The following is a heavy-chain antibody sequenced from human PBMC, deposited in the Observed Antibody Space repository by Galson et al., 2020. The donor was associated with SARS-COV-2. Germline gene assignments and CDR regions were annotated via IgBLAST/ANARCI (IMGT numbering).Heavy chain of an antibody. Sequence: SETLSLTCTVSGGSISSGSYYWSWIRQPAGKGLEWIGHIYTSGSTNYNPSLKSRVTISVDTSKNQFSLKLSSVTAADTAVYYCARVGGGDYGDFFFDYWGQGTLVTVSS. V-gene: IGHV4-61*09. CDR1: GGSISSGSYY. CDR3: ARVGGGDYGDFFFDY. CDR2: IYTSGST. D-gene: IGHD4-17*01. J-gene: IGHJ4*02.